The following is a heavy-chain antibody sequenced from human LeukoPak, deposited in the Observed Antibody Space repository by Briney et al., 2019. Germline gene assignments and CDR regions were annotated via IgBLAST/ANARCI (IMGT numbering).Heavy chain of an antibody. Sequence: GSLRLSCAASGFAFSSYWLHWVRQAPGKGLEWIGSIYYNANTYYNPSLKSRITISVDTSKNQFSLRLSSVTAADTAVYYCARVGATPRYYNYYGMDVWGQGTTVTVSS. D-gene: IGHD1-26*01. J-gene: IGHJ6*02. V-gene: IGHV4-39*07. CDR1: GFAFSSYW. CDR2: IYYNANT. CDR3: ARVGATPRYYNYYGMDV.